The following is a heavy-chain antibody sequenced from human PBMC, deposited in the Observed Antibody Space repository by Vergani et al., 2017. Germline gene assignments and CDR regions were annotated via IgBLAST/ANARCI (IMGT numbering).Heavy chain of an antibody. V-gene: IGHV3-21*01. Sequence: EVQLVESGGGLVKPGGSLRLSCAASGFTFSSYSMNWVRQAPGKGLEWVSSISSSSSYIYYADSVKGRFTISRDNAKNSLYLQMNSLRAEDTAVYYCARDALPIVPAAIFGDMGYYYYYMDVWGKGTTVTVYS. CDR2: ISSSSSYI. CDR1: GFTFSSYS. D-gene: IGHD2-2*02. CDR3: ARDALPIVPAAIFGDMGYYYYYMDV. J-gene: IGHJ6*03.